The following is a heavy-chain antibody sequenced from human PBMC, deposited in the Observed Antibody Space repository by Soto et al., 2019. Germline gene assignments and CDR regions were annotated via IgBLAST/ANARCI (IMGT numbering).Heavy chain of an antibody. J-gene: IGHJ6*03. CDR2: IYYSGST. CDR1: GGSISSYY. D-gene: IGHD6-6*01. V-gene: IGHV4-59*01. CDR3: ARGEIEDSSSSPGYYYYYYMDV. Sequence: SETLSLTCTVSGGSISSYYWSWIRQPPGKGLEWIGYIYYSGSTNYNPSLKSRVTISVDTSKNQFSLKLSSVTAADTAVYYCARGEIEDSSSSPGYYYYYYMDVWGKGTTVTVSS.